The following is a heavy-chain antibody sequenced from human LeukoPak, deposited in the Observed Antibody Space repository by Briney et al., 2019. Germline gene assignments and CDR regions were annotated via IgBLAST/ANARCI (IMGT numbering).Heavy chain of an antibody. D-gene: IGHD2-2*01. J-gene: IGHJ5*02. CDR2: IFPIFGKA. V-gene: IGHV1-69*05. Sequence: SVKLSCKASGGTFSSYAISWVRQAPGQGLEWMGGIFPIFGKANYAQTFKGRFTITRDESTSTAYLKLTSLRAEDTAVYYCAGIIVPASIFKRSSQFDPWGQGTLVTVSS. CDR3: AGIIVPASIFKRSSQFDP. CDR1: GGTFSSYA.